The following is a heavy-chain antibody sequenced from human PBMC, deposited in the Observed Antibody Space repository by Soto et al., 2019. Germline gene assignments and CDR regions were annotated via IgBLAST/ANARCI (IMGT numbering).Heavy chain of an antibody. CDR2: ISGYNVNT. CDR1: GYKFTSYG. J-gene: IGHJ4*02. CDR3: ATAYCSGASCYPGKLWVFDY. Sequence: ASVKVSCKASGYKFTSYGITWMRQAPGQGLEWMGWISGYNVNTNYAQKFQGRVTMTTDTSTSTAYMELRNLRSDDTAVYYCATAYCSGASCYPGKLWVFDYWGQGTLVTVSS. V-gene: IGHV1-18*01. D-gene: IGHD2-15*01.